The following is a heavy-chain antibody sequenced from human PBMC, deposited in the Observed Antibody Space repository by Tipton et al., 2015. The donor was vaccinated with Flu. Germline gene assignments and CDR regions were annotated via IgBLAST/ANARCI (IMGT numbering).Heavy chain of an antibody. Sequence: GLVKPSETLSLICSVSDYSISSGYYWGWIRQPPGKGLEWIGCISHSGRTYYNPSLKSRVTILVDTAKNRFSQRLTSVTAADTAVYYCARSTYYYGSGSSDYWGQGTLVTVSS. D-gene: IGHD3-10*01. J-gene: IGHJ4*02. CDR1: DYSISSGYY. V-gene: IGHV4-38-2*02. CDR3: ARSTYYYGSGSSDY. CDR2: ISHSGRT.